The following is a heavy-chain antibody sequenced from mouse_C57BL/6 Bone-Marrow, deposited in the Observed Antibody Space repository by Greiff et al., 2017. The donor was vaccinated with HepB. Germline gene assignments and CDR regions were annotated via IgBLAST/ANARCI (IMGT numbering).Heavy chain of an antibody. CDR1: AFTIKNTY. J-gene: IGHJ3*01. V-gene: IGHV14-3*01. D-gene: IGHD1-1*01. Sequence: VQLKESVAELVRPGASAKFSSPPSAFTIKNTYLHWVKQRPEQGLEWIGRIDPANGNTKYAPKFQGKATITADTSSNTAYLQLSSLTSEDTAIYYCARWGLYYYWGQGTLVTVSA. CDR3: ARWGLYYY. CDR2: IDPANGNT.